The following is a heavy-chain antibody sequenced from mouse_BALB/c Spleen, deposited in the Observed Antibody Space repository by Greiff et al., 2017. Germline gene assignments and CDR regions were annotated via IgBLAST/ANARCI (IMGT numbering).Heavy chain of an antibody. V-gene: IGHV2-9*02. J-gene: IGHJ1*01. CDR3: ARERGDWYFDV. Sequence: QVQLQQSGPGLVAPSQSLSITCTASGFSFTSYGVHWVRQPPGKGLEWLGVIWAGGSTNYNSALMSRLSISKDNSKSQVFLKMNSLQTDDTARYYCARERGDWYFDVWGAGTTVTVSS. CDR1: GFSFTSYG. CDR2: IWAGGST.